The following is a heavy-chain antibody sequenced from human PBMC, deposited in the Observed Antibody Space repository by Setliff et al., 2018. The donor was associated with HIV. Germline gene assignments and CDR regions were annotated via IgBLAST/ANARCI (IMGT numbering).Heavy chain of an antibody. D-gene: IGHD6-19*01. V-gene: IGHV3-23*01. CDR2: INNRGDRT. CDR1: GGSISSSN. CDR3: AKTPSSGWYSLYLDY. J-gene: IGHJ4*02. Sequence: PSETLSLTCAVSGGSISSSNWWSWVRQAPGKGLEWVSGINNRGDRTDYADSVKGRFTISRDNSKNTLYLQMNSLRAEDTAVYYCAKTPSSGWYSLYLDYWGQGTLVTVSS.